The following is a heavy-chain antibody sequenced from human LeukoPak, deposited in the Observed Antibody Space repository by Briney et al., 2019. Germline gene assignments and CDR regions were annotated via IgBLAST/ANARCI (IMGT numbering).Heavy chain of an antibody. Sequence: NPGGSLRLSCAASGFTVSSNYMSWVRQAPGKGLEWVSSISSSSTYIYYADSVKGRFTISRDNAKNSLYLQMNSLRAEDTAVYYCARPRAYDSSGYYQDAFAIWGQGTMVTVSS. V-gene: IGHV3-21*01. CDR3: ARPRAYDSSGYYQDAFAI. CDR1: GFTVSSNY. J-gene: IGHJ3*02. CDR2: ISSSSTYI. D-gene: IGHD3-22*01.